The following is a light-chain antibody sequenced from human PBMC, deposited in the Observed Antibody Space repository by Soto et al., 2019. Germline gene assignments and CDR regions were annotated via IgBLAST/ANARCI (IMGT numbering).Light chain of an antibody. CDR2: DTS. CDR1: QSIASF. V-gene: IGKV1-39*01. Sequence: DIPMTQSPSSLSASIGDTVTITCRASQSIASFLNWLQLKPGKAPKLLISDTSTLQSGVPSRFSGGGSGTEFTLTIRSLQSEDSALYFCLQDYSPLLAFGAGTRVEIK. CDR3: LQDYSPLLA. J-gene: IGKJ4*01.